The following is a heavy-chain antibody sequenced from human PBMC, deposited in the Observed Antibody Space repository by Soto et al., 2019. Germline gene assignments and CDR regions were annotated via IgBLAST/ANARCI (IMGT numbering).Heavy chain of an antibody. J-gene: IGHJ6*02. D-gene: IGHD6-19*01. CDR3: AKDCIAVAGFNGMDV. V-gene: IGHV3-9*01. CDR2: ICWNSGGI. Sequence: EVQLVESGGGLVQPGRSLRLSCAGSGFKFDDYAMHWVRQAPGKGLEWVAGICWNSGGIVYADSVKGRFTISRDNAKRSLSLQMNSLRPEDTAFYFCAKDCIAVAGFNGMDVWGQGTTVTVPS. CDR1: GFKFDDYA.